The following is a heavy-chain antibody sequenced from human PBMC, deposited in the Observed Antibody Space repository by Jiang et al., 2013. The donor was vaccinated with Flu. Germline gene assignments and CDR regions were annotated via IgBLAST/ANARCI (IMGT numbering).Heavy chain of an antibody. V-gene: IGHV4-59*01. Sequence: PGLVKPSETLSLTCTVSGGSISSYYWSWIRQPPGKGLEWIGYIYYSGSTNXNPSLKSRVTISVDTSKNQFSLKLSSVTAADTAVYYCARGVAVAEIDYWGQGTLVTVSS. CDR3: ARGVAVAEIDY. CDR2: IYYSGST. J-gene: IGHJ4*02. D-gene: IGHD6-19*01. CDR1: GGSISSYY.